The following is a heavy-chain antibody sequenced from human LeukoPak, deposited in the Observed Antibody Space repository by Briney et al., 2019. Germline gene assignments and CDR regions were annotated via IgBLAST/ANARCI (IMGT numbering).Heavy chain of an antibody. Sequence: PSETLSLTCAVYGGSFSGYYWSWIHQPPGKGLEWIGEINHSGSTNYNPSLKSRVTISVDTSKNQFSLKLSSVTAADTAVYYCAKGHRYSSGWYWSHWFDPWGQGILVTVSS. J-gene: IGHJ5*02. CDR1: GGSFSGYY. CDR3: AKGHRYSSGWYWSHWFDP. D-gene: IGHD6-19*01. V-gene: IGHV4-34*01. CDR2: INHSGST.